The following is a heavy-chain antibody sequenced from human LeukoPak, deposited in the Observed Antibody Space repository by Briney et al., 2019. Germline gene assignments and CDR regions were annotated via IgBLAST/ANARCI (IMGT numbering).Heavy chain of an antibody. V-gene: IGHV1-69*01. CDR2: IIPIFGTA. D-gene: IGHD2-8*01. CDR1: GGTFSSYA. Sequence: SVKVSCKASGGTFSSYAISWVRQAPGQGLEWMGGIIPIFGTANYAQKFQGRVTITADESTSTAYMELSSLRSEVTAVYYCARGLMVYATDYYYYYMDVWGRGTLVTVSS. J-gene: IGHJ6*03. CDR3: ARGLMVYATDYYYYYMDV.